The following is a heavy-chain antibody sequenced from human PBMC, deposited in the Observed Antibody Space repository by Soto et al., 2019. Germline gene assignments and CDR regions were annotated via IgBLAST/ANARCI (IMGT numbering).Heavy chain of an antibody. CDR2: INPSGGST. CDR3: ARVSYGDYPPGPHFLDY. V-gene: IGHV1-46*03. Sequence: ASVKVSCKASGYTFTSYYMHWVRQAPGQGLEWMGIINPSGGSTSYAQKFQGRVTMTRDTSTSTVYMELSSLRSEDTAVYYCARVSYGDYPPGPHFLDYWGQGTLVTVSS. J-gene: IGHJ4*02. CDR1: GYTFTSYY. D-gene: IGHD4-17*01.